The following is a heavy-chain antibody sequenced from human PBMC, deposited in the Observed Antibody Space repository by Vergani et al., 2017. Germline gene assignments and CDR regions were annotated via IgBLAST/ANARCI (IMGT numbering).Heavy chain of an antibody. CDR1: GGSISSYY. D-gene: IGHD6-19*01. CDR3: ARGGSGWYRLYYCGMDV. CDR2: IYYSGST. V-gene: IGHV4-59*01. J-gene: IGHJ6*02. Sequence: QVQLQESGPGLVKPSETLSLTCTVSGGSISSYYWSWIRQPPGKGLEWIGYIYYSGSTNYNPSLKSRVTISVDTSKNQFSLKLSSVTAADTAVYYCARGGSGWYRLYYCGMDVWGQGTTVTVSS.